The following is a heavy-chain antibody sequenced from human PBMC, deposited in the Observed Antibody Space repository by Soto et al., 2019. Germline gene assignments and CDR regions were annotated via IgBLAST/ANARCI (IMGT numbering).Heavy chain of an antibody. V-gene: IGHV3-30*18. CDR1: GFTFSHYG. Sequence: QVQLVESGGGVVQPGGSLRLSCAASGFTFSHYGMEWVRQAPGKGLEWVAVISFDGSIEYYADSVKGRFTISRDNSKGTLSLQMNSLRPEDTAMYYCAKDDSEYSNYWTSFDYWGQGTLVTVPS. J-gene: IGHJ4*02. D-gene: IGHD4-4*01. CDR2: ISFDGSIE. CDR3: AKDDSEYSNYWTSFDY.